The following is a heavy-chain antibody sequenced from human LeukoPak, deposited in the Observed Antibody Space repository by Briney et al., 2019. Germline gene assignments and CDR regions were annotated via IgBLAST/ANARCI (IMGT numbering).Heavy chain of an antibody. D-gene: IGHD2-8*01. Sequence: GGSLRLSCTTSGFAFSNYAMNWVRQAPGKGPEWVSGISGFNTYYADSVKGRFTNFRDNSKNVLYPQMDRLRAEDTAVYSCAKDVCTSPRCLLYFDSWGQGTLVTVSS. CDR1: GFAFSNYA. CDR3: AKDVCTSPRCLLYFDS. J-gene: IGHJ4*02. CDR2: ISGFNT. V-gene: IGHV3-23*01.